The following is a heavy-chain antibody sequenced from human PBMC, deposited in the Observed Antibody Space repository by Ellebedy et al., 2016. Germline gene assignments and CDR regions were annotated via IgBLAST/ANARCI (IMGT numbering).Heavy chain of an antibody. Sequence: GGSLRLXXVASGFTFSSYAMSWIHRAPGKGLEWVATISGAGYTTFFADSVKGRFTISRDNSKNTLYLQMNNLRVDDTALYYCRQGHYFDQWGQGALVTVSS. CDR1: GFTFSSYA. V-gene: IGHV3-23*01. J-gene: IGHJ4*02. CDR3: RQGHYFDQ. CDR2: ISGAGYTT.